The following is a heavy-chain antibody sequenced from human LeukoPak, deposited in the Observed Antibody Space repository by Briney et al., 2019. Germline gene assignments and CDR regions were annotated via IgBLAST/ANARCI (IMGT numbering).Heavy chain of an antibody. CDR2: IHPNIGGV. V-gene: IGHV1-2*02. CDR3: ARGPHLFLTNYFIAY. J-gene: IGHJ4*02. Sequence: ASVKVSCKASGYTFTDYFLHWVRQAPGQGLEWMGWIHPNIGGVNYAQKFQGRVTMTRDTSISTAYMELNRLRSDDTAMYYCARGPHLFLTNYFIAYWGQGTLVTVSS. CDR1: GYTFTDYF. D-gene: IGHD3-9*01.